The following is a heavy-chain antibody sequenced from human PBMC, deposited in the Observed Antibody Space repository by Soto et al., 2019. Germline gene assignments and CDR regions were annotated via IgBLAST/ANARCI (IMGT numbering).Heavy chain of an antibody. CDR1: GFTFSSYG. CDR2: IWYDGSNK. Sequence: QVQLVESGGGVVQPGRSLRLSCAASGFTFSSYGMHWVRQAPGKGLEWVAVIWYDGSNKYYADSVKGRFTISRDNTKNTLYLQMNSLRAEDTAVYYCARDRRSGWTFDYWGQGTLVTVSS. V-gene: IGHV3-33*01. J-gene: IGHJ4*02. CDR3: ARDRRSGWTFDY. D-gene: IGHD6-19*01.